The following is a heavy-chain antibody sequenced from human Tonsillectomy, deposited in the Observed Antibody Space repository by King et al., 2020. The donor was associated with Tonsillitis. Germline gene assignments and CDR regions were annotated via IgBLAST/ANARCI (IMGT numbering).Heavy chain of an antibody. D-gene: IGHD1-26*01. CDR1: GFAFSTYA. V-gene: IGHV3-23*04. CDR3: AKESPYSGNYRFYYFDY. J-gene: IGHJ4*02. Sequence: VQLVESGGGLVQPGGSLRLSCEASGFAFSTYAMSLVRQAPGKGPEWVSAISGRATRTFYADSGKGRVTIPRDNSKNTVYLQMSSLRAEDTAVYYCAKESPYSGNYRFYYFDYWGQGTLVTVSS. CDR2: ISGRATRT.